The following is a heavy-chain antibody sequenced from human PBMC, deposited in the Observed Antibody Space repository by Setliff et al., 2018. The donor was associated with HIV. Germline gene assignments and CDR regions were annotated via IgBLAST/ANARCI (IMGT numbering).Heavy chain of an antibody. V-gene: IGHV4-39*07. CDR1: GGSINSSTYY. D-gene: IGHD3-22*01. J-gene: IGHJ4*02. CDR3: ARAYDSSGYLRVFVDF. Sequence: SETLSLTCTVSGGSINSSTYYWGWIRQPPGKGLEWIGSFYYSGRTYYSPSLRSRVTISVDTSTGTVYMELSSLRSEDTAVYYCARAYDSSGYLRVFVDFWGQGTRVTVSS. CDR2: FYYSGRT.